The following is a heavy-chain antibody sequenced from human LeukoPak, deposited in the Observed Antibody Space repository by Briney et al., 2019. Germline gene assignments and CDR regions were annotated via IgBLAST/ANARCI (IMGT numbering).Heavy chain of an antibody. CDR3: ARVSKYYDSSGYYNEHAFDI. CDR1: GFTFSSYG. Sequence: GGSLRLSCAASGFTFSSYGMRWVRQAPGKGLEWVAVIWYDGSNKYYADSVKGRFTISRGNSKNTLYLQMNSLRAEDTAVYYCARVSKYYDSSGYYNEHAFDIWGQGTMVTVSS. D-gene: IGHD3-22*01. V-gene: IGHV3-33*01. J-gene: IGHJ3*02. CDR2: IWYDGSNK.